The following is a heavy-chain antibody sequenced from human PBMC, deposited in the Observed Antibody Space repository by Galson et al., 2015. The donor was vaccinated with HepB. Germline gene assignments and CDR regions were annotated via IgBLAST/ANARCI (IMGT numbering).Heavy chain of an antibody. CDR3: ARNFDFWSGYPWVIDY. CDR1: GFTFSDYA. D-gene: IGHD3-3*01. J-gene: IGHJ4*02. V-gene: IGHV3-23*01. Sequence: SLRLSCAASGFTFSDYAMSWVRQAPGKGLEWVSAIRDSDDNTRYADSVKGRFTISRDNSKYTLYLQMNSLRAEDTAVYYCARNFDFWSGYPWVIDYWGQGTLVTVSS. CDR2: IRDSDDNT.